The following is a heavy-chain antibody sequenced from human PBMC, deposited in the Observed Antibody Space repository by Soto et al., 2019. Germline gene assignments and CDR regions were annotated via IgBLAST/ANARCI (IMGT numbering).Heavy chain of an antibody. D-gene: IGHD3-3*01. V-gene: IGHV1-46*01. CDR3: AVGGSGYDFWSGYPRRFDY. CDR2: INPSGGST. J-gene: IGHJ4*02. Sequence: QVQLVQSGAEVKKPGASVKVSCKASGYTFTSYYMHWVRQAPGQGLEWMGIINPSGGSTSYAQKFQGRVTMTRDTSTSTVYMELSSLRSEDTAVYYCAVGGSGYDFWSGYPRRFDYWGQGTLVTVSS. CDR1: GYTFTSYY.